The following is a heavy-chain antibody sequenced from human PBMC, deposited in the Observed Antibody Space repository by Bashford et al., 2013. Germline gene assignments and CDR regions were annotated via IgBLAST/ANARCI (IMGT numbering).Heavy chain of an antibody. CDR3: ARASAYYDFWSGYYYYYGMDV. J-gene: IGHJ6*02. V-gene: IGHV1-2*04. D-gene: IGHD3-3*01. CDR2: INPNSGGT. CDR1: GYTFTGYY. Sequence: ASVKVSCKASGYTFTGYYMHWVRQAPGQGLEWMGWINPNSGGTNYAQKFQGWVTMTRDTSISTAYMELSRLRSDDTAVYYCARASAYYDFWSGYYYYYGMDVWGQGTTVTVS.